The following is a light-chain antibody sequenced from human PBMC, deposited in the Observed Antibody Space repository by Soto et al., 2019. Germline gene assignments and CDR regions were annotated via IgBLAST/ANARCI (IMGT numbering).Light chain of an antibody. V-gene: IGLV2-8*01. J-gene: IGLJ1*01. CDR2: EVN. CDR1: SSDVGGYNY. Sequence: QSVLTQPPSAPGSPEQSVAISCTGTSSDVGGYNYVSWYQQHPGKAPKLMIYEVNKRPSGVPDRFSGSKSGNTASLTVSGLQAEDEADYYCSSYAGSSNVFGTGTKVTVL. CDR3: SSYAGSSNV.